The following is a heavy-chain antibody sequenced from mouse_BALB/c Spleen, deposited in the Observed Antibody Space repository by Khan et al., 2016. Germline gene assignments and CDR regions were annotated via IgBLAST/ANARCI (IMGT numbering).Heavy chain of an antibody. V-gene: IGHV6-6*02. CDR2: IRLKSNNYAT. CDR3: THLDYYYAMDY. Sequence: EVQLVESGGGLVQPGGSMKLSCVASGFTFSNYWMNWVRQSPEQGLEWVAEIRLKSNNYATHYAESVKGRFTISRDDSKSSIYLQMNNFRAEATGIYYCTHLDYYYAMDYWGQGTSVTVSS. D-gene: IGHD2-13*01. CDR1: GFTFSNYW. J-gene: IGHJ4*01.